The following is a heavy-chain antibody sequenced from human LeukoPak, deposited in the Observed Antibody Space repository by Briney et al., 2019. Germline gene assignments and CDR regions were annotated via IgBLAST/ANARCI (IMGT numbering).Heavy chain of an antibody. J-gene: IGHJ5*02. V-gene: IGHV1-18*01. CDR3: ARARPTSSGWSNWFDP. Sequence: ASVKVSCKASGYTFTSYGISWVRQAPGQGLEWMGWISAYNGNTNYAQKLQGRVAMTTDTSTSTAYMELRSLRSDDTAVYYCARARPTSSGWSNWFDPWGQGTLVTVSS. CDR1: GYTFTSYG. D-gene: IGHD6-19*01. CDR2: ISAYNGNT.